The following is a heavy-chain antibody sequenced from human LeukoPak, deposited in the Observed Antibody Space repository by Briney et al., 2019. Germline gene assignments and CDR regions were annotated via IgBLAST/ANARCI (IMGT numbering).Heavy chain of an antibody. Sequence: GGSLRLSCAASGFTFSSYSMNWVRQAPGKGLEWVSSICSSSSYIYYADSVKGRFTISRDNAKNSLYLQMNSLRAEDTAVYYCARYIGYCSSTSSHSCYYMDVWGKGTTVTVSS. CDR2: ICSSSSYI. D-gene: IGHD2-2*02. J-gene: IGHJ6*03. V-gene: IGHV3-21*01. CDR1: GFTFSSYS. CDR3: ARYIGYCSSTSSHSCYYMDV.